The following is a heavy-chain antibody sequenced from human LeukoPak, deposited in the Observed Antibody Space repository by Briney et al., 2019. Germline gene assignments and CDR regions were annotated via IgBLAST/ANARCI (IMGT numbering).Heavy chain of an antibody. D-gene: IGHD6-6*01. CDR3: AKSWQYSKTWVDY. V-gene: IGHV3-23*01. CDR2: ISGDGSST. Sequence: GGSLRLSCAASGFTFSSCAMSWVRQAPGKGVEWVSGISGDGSSTYYADSVKGRFTISRDNSKNTLYVQMNSLRAEDTAVYYCAKSWQYSKTWVDYWGQGTLVTVSS. CDR1: GFTFSSCA. J-gene: IGHJ4*02.